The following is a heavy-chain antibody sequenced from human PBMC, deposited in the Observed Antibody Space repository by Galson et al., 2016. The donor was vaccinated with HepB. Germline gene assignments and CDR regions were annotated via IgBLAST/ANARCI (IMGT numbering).Heavy chain of an antibody. CDR3: RDGHYSNR. CDR1: ESTFRNYW. D-gene: IGHD2/OR15-2a*01. V-gene: IGHV3-7*01. Sequence: SLRLSCAASESTFRNYWMSWVRQAPGKGLEWVANITQDGTEKKYVHAVTGRFTVSRDNAKNALYLQMDSLTAEDTAVYYCRDGHYSNRWGQRTLVTVS. J-gene: IGHJ4*02. CDR2: ITQDGTEK.